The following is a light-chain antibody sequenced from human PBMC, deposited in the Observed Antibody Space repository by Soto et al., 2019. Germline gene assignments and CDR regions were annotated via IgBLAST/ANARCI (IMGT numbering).Light chain of an antibody. Sequence: EIVLTQSPATLSLSPGERATLSCRASQSVSNSLAWYQQKPGQAPRLLIYDASNRATGIPARFSGSGSGTDFTPTISSLEPEDFAVYYCQQRSNWPLLTFGGGTKVEIK. J-gene: IGKJ4*01. CDR2: DAS. CDR3: QQRSNWPLLT. V-gene: IGKV3-11*01. CDR1: QSVSNS.